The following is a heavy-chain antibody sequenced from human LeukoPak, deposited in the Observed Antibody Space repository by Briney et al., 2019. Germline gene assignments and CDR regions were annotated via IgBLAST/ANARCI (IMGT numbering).Heavy chain of an antibody. D-gene: IGHD4-23*01. CDR1: GGSISSYY. J-gene: IGHJ5*02. CDR2: IYYSGST. CDR3: ARDLSIGGWFDP. Sequence: SETLSLTCTVSGGSISSYYWSWIRQPPGGGLEWIGYIYYSGSTNYNPSLKSRVTISVDTSKNQFSLKLSSVTAADTAVYYCARDLSIGGWFDPWGQGTLVTVSS. V-gene: IGHV4-59*01.